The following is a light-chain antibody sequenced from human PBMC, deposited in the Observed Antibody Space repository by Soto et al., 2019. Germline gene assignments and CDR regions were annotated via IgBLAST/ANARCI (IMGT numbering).Light chain of an antibody. CDR3: GSITSSTAVV. CDR1: SSDVGAYNY. CDR2: DVT. Sequence: QSALTQPASVSGSPGQSVTISCSGSSSDVGAYNYVSWYQRHPGKAPKLMIYDVTNRPSGVSNRFSGSKSGTTSCLTISLRQADDESDYFFGSITSSTAVVFGGGTELTVL. J-gene: IGLJ3*02. V-gene: IGLV2-14*01.